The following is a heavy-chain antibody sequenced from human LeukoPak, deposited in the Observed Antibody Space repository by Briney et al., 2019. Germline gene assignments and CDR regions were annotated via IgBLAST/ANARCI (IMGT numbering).Heavy chain of an antibody. CDR3: AKDVPTAYFDY. V-gene: IGHV3-30*02. J-gene: IGHJ4*02. CDR1: GFTFSNYG. Sequence: GGSLRLSCAASGFTFSNYGMHWVRQAPGKGLEWVAFVRYDETTKFYADSVKGRFTISRDNSKTTLYLQMNSLRAEDTAVYCCAKDVPTAYFDYWGQGTLVTVSS. D-gene: IGHD2-2*01. CDR2: VRYDETTK.